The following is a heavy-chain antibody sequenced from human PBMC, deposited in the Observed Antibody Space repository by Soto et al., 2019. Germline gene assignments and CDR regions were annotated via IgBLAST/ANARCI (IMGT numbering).Heavy chain of an antibody. CDR3: AKRTISYFDY. V-gene: IGHV3-23*01. Sequence: GGSLRLSCTASGFTFSSYGMSWVRQAPGKGLEWVSSISAGGGTTYYADSVKGRFTISRDNSENTLYLQMSSLRAEDTAAYYCAKRTISYFDYWGRGTLVTVSS. CDR2: ISAGGGTT. CDR1: GFTFSSYG. J-gene: IGHJ4*02.